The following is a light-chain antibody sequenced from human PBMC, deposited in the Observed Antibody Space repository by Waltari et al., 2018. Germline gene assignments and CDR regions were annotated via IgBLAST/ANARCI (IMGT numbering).Light chain of an antibody. CDR2: DAS. J-gene: IGKJ2*01. Sequence: EIVMTQSPATLSVSPGERATLSCRASQSVRSNLAWYQQKPGQAPRLLIYDASTRATGIPARFSGSGSVTEFTLTNSSLQAEDFAVYYCQKYNNWPPYTFGQGTKLEIK. CDR1: QSVRSN. CDR3: QKYNNWPPYT. V-gene: IGKV3-15*01.